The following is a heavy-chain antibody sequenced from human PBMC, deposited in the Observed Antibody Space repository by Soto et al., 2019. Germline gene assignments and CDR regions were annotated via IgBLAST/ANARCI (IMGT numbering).Heavy chain of an antibody. J-gene: IGHJ2*01. V-gene: IGHV1-69*13. Sequence: SVKVSCKASGGTFRSYGINWVRQAPGQGLEWMGGIIPIFGTLISAQKFQDRLTISADESTGTAYMELSNLRQEDTAVYYCAREGGGLGYCSGGACNWYLDVWGRGTLVTVSS. CDR2: IIPIFGTL. D-gene: IGHD2-15*01. CDR1: GGTFRSYG. CDR3: AREGGGLGYCSGGACNWYLDV.